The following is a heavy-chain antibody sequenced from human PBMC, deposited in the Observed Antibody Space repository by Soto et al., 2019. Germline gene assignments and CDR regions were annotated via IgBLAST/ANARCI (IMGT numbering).Heavy chain of an antibody. Sequence: QVQLVESGGGVVHPGRSLSLSCAASGFTFSSYAMHWVRQAPGKGLERVAVISYDGSNKYYADSVKGRFTISRDNSKNKLYLQMNSLRAEDTAVYYCARAPTTVTTSYYFDYWGQGTLVTVSS. CDR3: ARAPTTVTTSYYFDY. CDR2: ISYDGSNK. V-gene: IGHV3-30-3*01. J-gene: IGHJ4*02. CDR1: GFTFSSYA. D-gene: IGHD4-17*01.